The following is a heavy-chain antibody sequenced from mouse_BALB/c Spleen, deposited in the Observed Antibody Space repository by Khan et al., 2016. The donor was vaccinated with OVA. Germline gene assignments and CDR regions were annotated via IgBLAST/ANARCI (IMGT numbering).Heavy chain of an antibody. V-gene: IGHV3-2*02. CDR2: ISYSGVT. D-gene: IGHD1-1*01. CDR1: GYSITSGYA. J-gene: IGHJ2*01. Sequence: EVQLQESGPGLVKPSQSLSLTCTVTGYSITSGYAWNWIRQFPENKLEWMGYISYSGVTSYTPYLKSRISITRDTYKNKFFLQVNSVTTEDTATYCFARGNYYGYYFDYWGQGTTLTVSA. CDR3: ARGNYYGYYFDY.